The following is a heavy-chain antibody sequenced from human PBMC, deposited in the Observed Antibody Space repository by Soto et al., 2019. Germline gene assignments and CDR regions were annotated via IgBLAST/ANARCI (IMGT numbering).Heavy chain of an antibody. Sequence: QLQLQESGPGLVKPSETLSLTCTVSGGSISSSSYYWGWIRQPPGKGLEWIGSIYYSGSTYYNPSLKSRVTISVATSKNHFSLKLSSVTAADTAVYYCARSVATVTTALLDYWGQGTLVTVSS. J-gene: IGHJ4*02. V-gene: IGHV4-39*02. CDR3: ARSVATVTTALLDY. D-gene: IGHD4-17*01. CDR2: IYYSGST. CDR1: GGSISSSSYY.